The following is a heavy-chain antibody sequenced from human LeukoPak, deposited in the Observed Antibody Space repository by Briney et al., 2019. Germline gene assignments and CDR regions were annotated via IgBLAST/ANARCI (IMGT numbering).Heavy chain of an antibody. CDR2: IKRDGSQK. J-gene: IGHJ5*02. Sequence: GGSLRISCAAPGFSFSSNWMGWARQAPGKGLEWVAHIKRDGSQKYYLDSVKGRFTISRDNAKNSLYLQMNSLRVEDTAVYYCARLGLEVGGPNWFDPWGQGTLVTVSS. V-gene: IGHV3-7*01. CDR1: GFSFSSNW. CDR3: ARLGLEVGGPNWFDP. D-gene: IGHD1-1*01.